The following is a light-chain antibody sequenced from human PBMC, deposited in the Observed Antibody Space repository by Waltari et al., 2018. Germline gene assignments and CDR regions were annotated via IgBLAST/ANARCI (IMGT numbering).Light chain of an antibody. V-gene: IGKV3-11*01. J-gene: IGKJ5*01. CDR3: QQRSNWPPIT. CDR2: DAS. Sequence: EIVLTQSPATLSLSPGERATLSCRASQSVSSYLAWYQQKPGQAPRLLIYDASNRAPGTPARFSGSGSGTDFTLTISSLEPEDFAVYYCQQRSNWPPITFGQGTRLEIK. CDR1: QSVSSY.